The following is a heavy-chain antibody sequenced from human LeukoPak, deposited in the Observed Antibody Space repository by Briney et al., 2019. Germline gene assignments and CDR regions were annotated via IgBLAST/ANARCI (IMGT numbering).Heavy chain of an antibody. J-gene: IGHJ4*02. CDR1: GFTFSSYW. Sequence: GGSLRLSCAASGFTFSSYWMSWVRQAPGKGLEWVANIKQDGSEKYYVDSVKGRFTISRDNAKNSLYLQMNSLRAEDTAVYYCARDIRGYYDFGRADYWGQGTLVTVSS. D-gene: IGHD3-3*01. V-gene: IGHV3-7*01. CDR2: IKQDGSEK. CDR3: ARDIRGYYDFGRADY.